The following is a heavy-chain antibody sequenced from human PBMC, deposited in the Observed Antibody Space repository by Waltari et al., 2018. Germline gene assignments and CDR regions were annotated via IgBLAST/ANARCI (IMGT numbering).Heavy chain of an antibody. CDR1: GGSFSGYY. D-gene: IGHD6-13*01. Sequence: QVQLQQWGAGLLKPSETLSLTCAVYGGSFSGYYWSWIRQPPGKGLEWIGEINRSGSTNYNPSLKSRVTISVDTSKNQFSLKLSSVTAADTAVYYCARGRAGYSSSWYFYWGQGTLVTVSS. CDR2: INRSGST. V-gene: IGHV4-34*01. CDR3: ARGRAGYSSSWYFY. J-gene: IGHJ4*02.